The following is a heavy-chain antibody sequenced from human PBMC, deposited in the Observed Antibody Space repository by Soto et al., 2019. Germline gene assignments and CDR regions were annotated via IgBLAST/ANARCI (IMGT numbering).Heavy chain of an antibody. CDR1: GGSISSYY. CDR2: IYYSGST. V-gene: IGHV4-59*01. J-gene: IGHJ6*03. CDR3: ARGGGVVDYMDV. D-gene: IGHD2-21*01. Sequence: SETLSLTCTVSGGSISSYYWSWIRQPPGKGLEWIGYIYYSGSTNYNPSLKSRVTISVDTSKNQFSLKLSSVTAADTAVYYCARGGGVVDYMDVWGKGTTVTVSS.